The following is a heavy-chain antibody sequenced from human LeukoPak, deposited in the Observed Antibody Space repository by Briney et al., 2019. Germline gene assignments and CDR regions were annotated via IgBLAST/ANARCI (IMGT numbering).Heavy chain of an antibody. CDR3: ARFSSGYYSIGAFDI. CDR1: GGSISSYY. CDR2: IYYSGST. D-gene: IGHD3-22*01. V-gene: IGHV4-59*08. Sequence: SETLSLTCTVSGGSISSYYWSWIRQPPGKGLEWIGYIYYSGSTNYNPSLKSRVTISVDTSKNQFSLKLSSVTAADTAVYYCARFSSGYYSIGAFDIWGQGTMVTVSS. J-gene: IGHJ3*02.